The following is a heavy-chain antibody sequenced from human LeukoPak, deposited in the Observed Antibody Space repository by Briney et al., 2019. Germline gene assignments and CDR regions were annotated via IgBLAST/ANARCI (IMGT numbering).Heavy chain of an antibody. Sequence: GGSLRLSCAASGFTFSSYSMNWVRQAPGKGLEWVSYISSSSSTIYYADSVKGRFTISRDNAKNSLYLQMNSLRAEDTAVYYCARDWTFRGGPTLKHNYWGQGTLVTVSS. CDR3: ARDWTFRGGPTLKHNY. CDR1: GFTFSSYS. D-gene: IGHD3-16*01. CDR2: ISSSSSTI. V-gene: IGHV3-48*01. J-gene: IGHJ4*02.